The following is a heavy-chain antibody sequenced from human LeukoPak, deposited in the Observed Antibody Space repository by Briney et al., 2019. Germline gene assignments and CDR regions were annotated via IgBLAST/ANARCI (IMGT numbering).Heavy chain of an antibody. Sequence: SETLSLTCTVSGGSISSSSYYWGWIRQPPGKGLEWIGSIYYSGSTYYNPSLKSRVTISVDTSKNQFSLKLSSVTAADTAVYYCARDVIGYQSAFDIWGQGTMVTVSS. CDR3: ARDVIGYQSAFDI. V-gene: IGHV4-39*07. D-gene: IGHD2-21*01. CDR1: GGSISSSSYY. J-gene: IGHJ3*02. CDR2: IYYSGST.